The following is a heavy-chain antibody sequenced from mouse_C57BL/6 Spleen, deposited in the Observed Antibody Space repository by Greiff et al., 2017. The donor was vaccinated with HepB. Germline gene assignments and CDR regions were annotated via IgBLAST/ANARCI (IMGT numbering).Heavy chain of an antibody. J-gene: IGHJ3*01. D-gene: IGHD4-1*01. CDR3: ARDGTLAWFAY. CDR1: GFPFGSYA. Sequence: EVKLVESGGGLVKPGGSLNLSCAASGFPFGSYAMSWVRQPPEKRLEWVATISDGGSYTYYPDNVKGRFTISRDNAKNNLYRKMGNLKSEDTARYDWARDGTLAWFAYWGQGTLVTVSA. CDR2: ISDGGSYT. V-gene: IGHV5-4*01.